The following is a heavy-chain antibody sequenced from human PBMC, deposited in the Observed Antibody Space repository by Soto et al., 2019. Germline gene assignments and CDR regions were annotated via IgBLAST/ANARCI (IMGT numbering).Heavy chain of an antibody. CDR2: SKNKADSYTT. Sequence: EVQLVESGGGLVQPGGSLRLSCAASGFTFSDHYMDWVRQAPGKGLEWVGRSKNKADSYTTEYAASVKGRFTISRDGSKNSLYLQMNSLKTEDTAVYYCTVWGVGTDFGAAWGQGILVTVSS. D-gene: IGHD2-21*02. CDR1: GFTFSDHY. CDR3: TVWGVGTDFGAA. V-gene: IGHV3-72*01. J-gene: IGHJ4*02.